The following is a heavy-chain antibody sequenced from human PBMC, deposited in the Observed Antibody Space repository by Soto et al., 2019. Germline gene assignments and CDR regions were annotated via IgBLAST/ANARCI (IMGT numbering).Heavy chain of an antibody. D-gene: IGHD1-7*01. J-gene: IGHJ5*02. V-gene: IGHV2-5*02. Sequence: GLDLAWLALIYWDDDKRYSPSLKSRLTITKDTSKNQVVLTMTNMDPVDTATYYCALRAATGTTGFYWFDPWGQGTLVTVSS. CDR3: ALRAATGTTGFYWFDP. CDR2: IYWDDDK.